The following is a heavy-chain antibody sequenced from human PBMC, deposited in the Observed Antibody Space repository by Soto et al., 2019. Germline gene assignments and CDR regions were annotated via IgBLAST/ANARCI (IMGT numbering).Heavy chain of an antibody. CDR3: ARLGGYCTTSCYGYYAMDV. CDR2: FYYSGST. J-gene: IGHJ6*02. CDR1: RNSIASGTYS. V-gene: IGHV4-39*01. D-gene: IGHD2-8*01. Sequence: SATLSLTCTIRRNSIASGTYSWAWIREPPVMGFEWIGTFYYSGSTNYNPSLKSRVTMSVGTSKNQFSLKVSSVTAADTALYYCARLGGYCTTSCYGYYAMDVWGQGTTVT.